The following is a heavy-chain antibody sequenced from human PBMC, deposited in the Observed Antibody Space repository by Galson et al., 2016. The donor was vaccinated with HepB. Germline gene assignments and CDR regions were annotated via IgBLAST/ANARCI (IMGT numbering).Heavy chain of an antibody. J-gene: IGHJ4*02. V-gene: IGHV3-30-3*01. CDR2: ICSDGNEK. CDR1: GFTFSSYV. CDR3: ARDPGTICHGINYHFDL. D-gene: IGHD1-1*01. Sequence: SLRLSCAASGFTFSSYVMHWVRQTPGMGLAWVAVICSDGNEKYYADSVQGRFTLSRDNSKNTLYLQMDSLRLEDTALYYCARDPGTICHGINYHFDLWGQGSLVTVSS.